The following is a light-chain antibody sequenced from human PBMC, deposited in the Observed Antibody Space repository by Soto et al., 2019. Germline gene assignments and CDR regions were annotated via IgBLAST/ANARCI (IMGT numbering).Light chain of an antibody. Sequence: EIVVTQSPAILSVSPGERSSLSCRSSQSISRSLAWYQQKPGQAPRLLIYDTSDRATGIPARFSGSGSGADFTLTISRLEPEDFAVYYCQQYGGTPPITFGQGTRLEIK. V-gene: IGKV3-20*01. CDR3: QQYGGTPPIT. J-gene: IGKJ5*01. CDR1: QSISRS. CDR2: DTS.